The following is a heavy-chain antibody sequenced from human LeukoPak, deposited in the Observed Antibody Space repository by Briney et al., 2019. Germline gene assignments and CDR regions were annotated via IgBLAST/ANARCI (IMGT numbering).Heavy chain of an antibody. CDR3: ARDPIVATIFDYYYMDV. Sequence: GASVKVSCKASGYTFSGYYMHWVRQAPGQGLEWMGWINPNSGGTNYAQKFQGRVTMTRDTSISTAYMELSRLRSDDTAVYYCARDPIVATIFDYYYMDVWGKGTTVTVSS. CDR1: GYTFSGYY. D-gene: IGHD5-12*01. CDR2: INPNSGGT. J-gene: IGHJ6*03. V-gene: IGHV1-2*02.